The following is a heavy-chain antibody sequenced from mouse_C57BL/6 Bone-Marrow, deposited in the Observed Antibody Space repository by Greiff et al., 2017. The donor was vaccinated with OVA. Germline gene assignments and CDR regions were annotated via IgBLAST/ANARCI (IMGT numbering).Heavy chain of an antibody. CDR2: IFPRSGNT. D-gene: IGHD1-1*01. CDR3: AREGLLPALRSCFAY. Sequence: QVQLQQSGAELVRPGASVKLSCKASGYTFTSYGISWVKQRPGQGLEWIGEIFPRSGNTYYNEKFKGKATLTADKSSSTAYMELRSLTSEDSAVYFCAREGLLPALRSCFAYWGQGTLVTVSA. CDR1: GYTFTSYG. V-gene: IGHV1-81*01. J-gene: IGHJ3*01.